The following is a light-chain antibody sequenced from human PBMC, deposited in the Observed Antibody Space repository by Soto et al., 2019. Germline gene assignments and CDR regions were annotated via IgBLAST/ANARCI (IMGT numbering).Light chain of an antibody. CDR1: QSLNRD. V-gene: IGKV3-15*01. CDR3: QQGYSFPVT. Sequence: EIVMAQSPATLSVSPGERATLSCRASQSLNRDLAWYQQRPGQSPRLLIYGASTRATGVPARFSGSGSGTEFTLSISSLQSEHFAVYYCQQGYSFPVTFGGGTKVDIK. CDR2: GAS. J-gene: IGKJ4*01.